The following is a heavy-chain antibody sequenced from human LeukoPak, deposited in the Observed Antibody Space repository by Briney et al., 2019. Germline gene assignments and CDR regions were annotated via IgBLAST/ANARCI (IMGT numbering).Heavy chain of an antibody. Sequence: GGSLRLSCAASGFTFSSYEMNWVRQAPGKGLEWVSYIGASGSIYYTDSVKGRSTISRDNAKNSLYLQMNSLRAEDTAIYYCARDRGLNSYGLDYWGQGTLVTVSS. D-gene: IGHD5-18*01. CDR2: IGASGSI. CDR1: GFTFSSYE. CDR3: ARDRGLNSYGLDY. J-gene: IGHJ4*02. V-gene: IGHV3-48*03.